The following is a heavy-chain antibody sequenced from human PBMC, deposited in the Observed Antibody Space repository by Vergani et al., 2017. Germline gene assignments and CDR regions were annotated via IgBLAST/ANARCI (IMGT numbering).Heavy chain of an antibody. V-gene: IGHV4-59*01. Sequence: QVQLQESGPGLVKPSETLSLTCTVSGGSISSYYWSWIRQPPGKGLEWIGYIYYSGSTNYNPSLKSRVTISVDTSKHQFSLKLSSVTAADTAVYYCARGQWELPNNFDYWGQGTLVTVSS. CDR3: ARGQWELPNNFDY. CDR2: IYYSGST. D-gene: IGHD1-26*01. CDR1: GGSISSYY. J-gene: IGHJ4*02.